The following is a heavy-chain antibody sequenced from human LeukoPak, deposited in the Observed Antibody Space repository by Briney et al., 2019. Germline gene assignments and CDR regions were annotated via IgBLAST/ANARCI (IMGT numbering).Heavy chain of an antibody. V-gene: IGHV1-69*01. D-gene: IGHD2-2*02. CDR1: GGTFSSYA. Sequence: ALVKVSCKASGGTFSSYAIRWVRQAPGQGLEWMGGIIPIFGTANYAQKFQGRVTITADESTSTAYMELSSLRSEDTAVYYCARMGGGIVVVPAAILFDYWGQGTLVTVSS. CDR2: IIPIFGTA. CDR3: ARMGGGIVVVPAAILFDY. J-gene: IGHJ4*02.